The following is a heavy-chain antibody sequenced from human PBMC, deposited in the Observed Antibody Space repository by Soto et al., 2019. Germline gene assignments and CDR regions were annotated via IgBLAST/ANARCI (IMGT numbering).Heavy chain of an antibody. V-gene: IGHV3-74*03. CDR3: AREAGYCSRTSCYRRAFDT. CDR1: GFTFSGHW. J-gene: IGHJ3*02. Sequence: EVQLVESGGDLVQPGGSLRLSCAASGFTFSGHWMHWVRQVPGKGLEWVSRINTDGGSSAYADSVKGRFTISRANARNTLYLQMNGLRGEDTAVYYCAREAGYCSRTSCYRRAFDTWGQGTTVTVSS. D-gene: IGHD2-2*01. CDR2: INTDGGSS.